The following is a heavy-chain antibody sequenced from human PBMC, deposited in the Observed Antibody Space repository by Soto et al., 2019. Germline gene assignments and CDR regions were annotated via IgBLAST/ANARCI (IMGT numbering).Heavy chain of an antibody. D-gene: IGHD6-13*01. J-gene: IGHJ4*02. CDR1: GFTFSSYE. V-gene: IGHV3-48*03. CDR2: ISSSGSTI. Sequence: GGSLRLSCAASGFTFSSYEMNWVRQAPGKGLEWVSYISSSGSTIYYADSVKGRFTISRDNAKNSLYLQMNSLRAEDTAVYYCARAGSSSWYSDYWGQGTLVTVSS. CDR3: ARAGSSSWYSDY.